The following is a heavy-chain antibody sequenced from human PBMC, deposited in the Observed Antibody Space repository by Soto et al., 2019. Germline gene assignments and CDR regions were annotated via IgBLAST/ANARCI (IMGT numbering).Heavy chain of an antibody. D-gene: IGHD6-6*01. Sequence: WGSLRLSCVASGFTFINYAIIFVRRAPWKGLEWVSGISGSGATTYYADSVKGRFTISRDNSKNTLSLQMNSLRAEDTAVYYCAKDQGIASRPRWFDPWGQGTLVTVSS. CDR2: ISGSGATT. J-gene: IGHJ5*02. CDR3: AKDQGIASRPRWFDP. CDR1: GFTFINYA. V-gene: IGHV3-23*01.